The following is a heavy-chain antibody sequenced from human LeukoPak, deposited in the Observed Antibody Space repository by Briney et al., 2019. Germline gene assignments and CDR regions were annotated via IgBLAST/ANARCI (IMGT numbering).Heavy chain of an antibody. CDR3: AGEVGVNHY. Sequence: GRSLRLSCAASGFTFSSYAMHWVREAPGKGLEWVAVISYDGSNKYYADSVKGRFTISRDNAKNSLYLQMNSLRAEDTAVYYCAGEVGVNHYWGQGTLVTVSS. CDR2: ISYDGSNK. V-gene: IGHV3-30-3*01. CDR1: GFTFSSYA. J-gene: IGHJ4*02. D-gene: IGHD1-26*01.